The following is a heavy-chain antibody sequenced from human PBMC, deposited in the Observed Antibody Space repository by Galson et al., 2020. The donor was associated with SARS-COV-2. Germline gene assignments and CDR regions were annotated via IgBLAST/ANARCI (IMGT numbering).Heavy chain of an antibody. CDR3: ARGGNSGSYLDGYMDV. CDR2: DP. J-gene: IGHJ6*03. V-gene: IGHV3-13*05. Sequence: DPYYPGSVKGRFTISRENAKNSLYLQMNSLRAGDTAVYYCARGGNSGSYLDGYMDVWGKGTTVTVSS. D-gene: IGHD1-26*01.